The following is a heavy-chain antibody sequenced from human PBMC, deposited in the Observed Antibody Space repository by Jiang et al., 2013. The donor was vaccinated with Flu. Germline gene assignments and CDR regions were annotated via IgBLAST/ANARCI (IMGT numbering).Heavy chain of an antibody. D-gene: IGHD3-9*01. V-gene: IGHV3-49*04. J-gene: IGHJ4*02. CDR1: GFTFDDYA. CDR2: IRSPAYGETT. Sequence: VQLLESGGGLVQPGRSLRLSCTVSGFTFDDYAMSWVRQAPGKGLEWVAFIRSPAYGETTEYAASVKGRFTISRDDSKSIAYLQMSSLKTADTAIYYCTRISFGNYDVLTGYPRLGRFDYWGQGTLVTVSS. CDR3: TRISFGNYDVLTGYPRLGRFDY.